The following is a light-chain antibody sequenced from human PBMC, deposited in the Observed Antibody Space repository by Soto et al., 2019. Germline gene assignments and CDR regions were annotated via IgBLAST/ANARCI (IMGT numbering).Light chain of an antibody. Sequence: QSALTQPASVSGSHGQSITISCTGTSSDVGSHNLVSWYQQHPGQAPKLMIYEVSKRPLGVSARFSASKSGNTASLTISGLQAEDEAAYYCCSYGGSRAVFGGGTQLTVL. CDR1: SSDVGSHNL. J-gene: IGLJ7*01. CDR3: CSYGGSRAV. V-gene: IGLV2-23*02. CDR2: EVS.